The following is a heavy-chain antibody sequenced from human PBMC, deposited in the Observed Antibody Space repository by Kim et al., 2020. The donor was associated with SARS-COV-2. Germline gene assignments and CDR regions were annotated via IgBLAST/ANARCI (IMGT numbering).Heavy chain of an antibody. CDR2: INTNTGNP. CDR1: GYTFTSYA. J-gene: IGHJ4*02. CDR3: AREGTFYSSSLEY. Sequence: ASVKVSCKASGYTFTSYAMNWVRQAPGQGLEWMGWINTNTGNPTYAQIFTGRCVFSLDTSVSTAYLQISSLKAEDTAVYYCAREGTFYSSSLEYWGQGTLITLSS. D-gene: IGHD6-6*01. V-gene: IGHV7-4-1*02.